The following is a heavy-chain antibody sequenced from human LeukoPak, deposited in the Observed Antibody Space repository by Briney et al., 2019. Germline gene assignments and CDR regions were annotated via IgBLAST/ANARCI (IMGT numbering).Heavy chain of an antibody. CDR3: ARHITSRKYFDTSGHGSFDI. V-gene: IGHV5-51*01. D-gene: IGHD3-22*01. CDR2: IFPGDSDT. Sequence: GGSLRLSCAASGFTFSSYWMSWVRQAPGKGLDWVAIIFPGDSDTRYSPSFQGQVTISVDKSISTAYLQWSSLKASDTAMYYCARHITSRKYFDTSGHGSFDIWGQGTMVTVSS. J-gene: IGHJ3*02. CDR1: GFTFSSYW.